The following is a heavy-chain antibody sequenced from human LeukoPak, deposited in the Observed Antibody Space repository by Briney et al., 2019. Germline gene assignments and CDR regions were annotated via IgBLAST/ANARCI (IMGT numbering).Heavy chain of an antibody. CDR3: AKGSGSSWYFYYYMDV. J-gene: IGHJ6*03. V-gene: IGHV3-23*01. CDR2: ISGSGGST. Sequence: PGGSLRPSCAASGFTFSSYAMSWVRQAPGKGLEWVSAISGSGGSTYYADSVKGRFTISRDNSKNTLYLQMNSLRAEDTAVYYCAKGSGSSWYFYYYMDVWGKGTTVTVSS. CDR1: GFTFSSYA. D-gene: IGHD6-13*01.